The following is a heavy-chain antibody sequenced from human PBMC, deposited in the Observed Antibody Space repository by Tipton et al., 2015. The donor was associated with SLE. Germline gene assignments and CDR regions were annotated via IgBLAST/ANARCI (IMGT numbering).Heavy chain of an antibody. CDR2: IKQDGSEK. J-gene: IGHJ1*01. CDR1: GFTFSSFW. CDR3: ARDWCSGGSCYRDSFLH. D-gene: IGHD2-15*01. Sequence: VQLVQSGGGLVQPGGSLRLSCAASGFTFSSFWMTWVRQAPGKGLEWVANIKQDGSEKYYVGSVKGRFTISRDNSKNTLHPQMNSLRAGDTAVYFCARDWCSGGSCYRDSFLHWGQGTLVTVSS. V-gene: IGHV3-7*01.